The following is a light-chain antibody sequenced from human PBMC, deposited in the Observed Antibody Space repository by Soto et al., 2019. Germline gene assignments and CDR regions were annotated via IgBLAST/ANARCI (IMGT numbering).Light chain of an antibody. J-gene: IGKJ5*01. CDR3: QQYNNWPS. Sequence: EIVLTHSPGTLSLSPLEIATLFFRASQSFTTSQLAWYQQRPGQAPRLLIYDVFTRAAGIPARFSGSGSETEFTLTIRSLQSEDFAVYYCQQYNNWPSFGQGTRLEIK. V-gene: IGKV3-15*01. CDR2: DVF. CDR1: QSFTTS.